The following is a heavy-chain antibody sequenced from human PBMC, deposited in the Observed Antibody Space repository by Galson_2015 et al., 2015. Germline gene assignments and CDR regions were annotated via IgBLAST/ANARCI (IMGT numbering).Heavy chain of an antibody. Sequence: SVKVSCKASGYTFTSYYIHWVRQAPGQGLEWMGIINPSGGFANYAQRFQGRVTMTSDTSTSTVYMELSSLRSDDTAVYYCARDPWSSGSNWFDPWGQGSLVTVSS. J-gene: IGHJ5*02. V-gene: IGHV1-46*01. D-gene: IGHD6-19*01. CDR3: ARDPWSSGSNWFDP. CDR2: INPSGGFA. CDR1: GYTFTSYY.